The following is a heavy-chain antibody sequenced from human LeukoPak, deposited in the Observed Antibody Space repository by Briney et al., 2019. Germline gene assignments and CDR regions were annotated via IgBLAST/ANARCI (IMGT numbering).Heavy chain of an antibody. D-gene: IGHD2-2*02. CDR3: ARAGDCSSTSCYIKGGDAFDI. J-gene: IGHJ3*02. CDR1: GGTFSSYA. V-gene: IGHV1-69*01. Sequence: SVKVSCKGSGGTFSSYAISWVRQAPGQGLEWMGGIIPIFGTANYAQKFQGRVTITADESTSTAYIELSSLRSEDTAVYYCARAGDCSSTSCYIKGGDAFDIWGQGTMVTVSS. CDR2: IIPIFGTA.